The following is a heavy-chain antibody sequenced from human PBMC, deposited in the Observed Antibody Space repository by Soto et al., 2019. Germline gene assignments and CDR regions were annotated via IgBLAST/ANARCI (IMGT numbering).Heavy chain of an antibody. J-gene: IGHJ4*02. CDR2: IYYSGST. CDR1: GGSISSSSYY. D-gene: IGHD2-15*01. Sequence: SETLSLTCTVSGGSISSSSYYWGWIRQPPGKGLEWIGSIYYSGSTYYNPSLKSRVTISVDTSKNQFSLKLSSVTAADTAMYYCARLCSGGSCYSSTLVYWGQGTLVTVSS. CDR3: ARLCSGGSCYSSTLVY. V-gene: IGHV4-39*01.